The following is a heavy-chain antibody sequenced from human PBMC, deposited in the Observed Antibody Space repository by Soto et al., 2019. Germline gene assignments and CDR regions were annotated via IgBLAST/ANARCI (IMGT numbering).Heavy chain of an antibody. CDR1: GFTFSSYA. V-gene: IGHV3-30-3*01. D-gene: IGHD6-13*01. CDR2: ISYDGSNK. CDR3: ARETYSSSWYGFDY. J-gene: IGHJ4*02. Sequence: QVQLVESGGGVVQPGRSLRLSCAASGFTFSSYAMHWVRQAPGKGLEWVAVISYDGSNKYYADSVKGRFTISRDNSKNTLYLQMNGLRAEDTAVYYCARETYSSSWYGFDYWGQGTLVTVSS.